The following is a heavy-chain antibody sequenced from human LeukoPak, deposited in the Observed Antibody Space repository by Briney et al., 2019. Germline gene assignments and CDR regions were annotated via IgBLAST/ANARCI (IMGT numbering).Heavy chain of an antibody. CDR2: IWYDGSNK. D-gene: IGHD5/OR15-5a*01. V-gene: IGHV3-33*01. Sequence: GGSLRLSCAASGFTFSSYGMHWVRQAPGKGLEWVAVIWYDGSNKYYADSVKGRFTISRDNSKNTLYLQMNSLRAEDTAVYYWAREDNRGVYDDGFDIWGQGTMVTVSS. CDR3: AREDNRGVYDDGFDI. J-gene: IGHJ3*02. CDR1: GFTFSSYG.